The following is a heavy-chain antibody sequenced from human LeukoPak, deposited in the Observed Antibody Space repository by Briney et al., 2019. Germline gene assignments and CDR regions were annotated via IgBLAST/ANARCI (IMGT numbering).Heavy chain of an antibody. Sequence: PGGSLRLSCAASGFTFSSYSMNWVRQAPGKGLEWVSAISGSGGSTYYADSVKGRFTISRDNSKNTLYLQMNSLRAEDTAVYYCAKLPSGYYGSGSYYKAWIDYWGQGTLVTVSS. V-gene: IGHV3-23*01. D-gene: IGHD3-10*01. CDR3: AKLPSGYYGSGSYYKAWIDY. CDR1: GFTFSSYS. CDR2: ISGSGGST. J-gene: IGHJ4*02.